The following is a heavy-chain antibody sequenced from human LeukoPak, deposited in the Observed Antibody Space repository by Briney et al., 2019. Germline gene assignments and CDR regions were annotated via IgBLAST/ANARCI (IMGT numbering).Heavy chain of an antibody. V-gene: IGHV4-39*01. J-gene: IGHJ4*02. Sequence: PSETLSLTCTVSGGSISISSYYWGWIRQPPGKGLEWIGSIYYSGSTYYNPSLKSRVTISVDTSKNQFSLKLSSVTAADTAVYYCASWYGYSSGWYWDNFDYWGQRTLVTVSS. CDR3: ASWYGYSSGWYWDNFDY. D-gene: IGHD6-19*01. CDR2: IYYSGST. CDR1: GGSISISSYY.